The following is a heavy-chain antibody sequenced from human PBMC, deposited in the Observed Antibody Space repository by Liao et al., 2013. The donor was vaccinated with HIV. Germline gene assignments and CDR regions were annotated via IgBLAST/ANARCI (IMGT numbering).Heavy chain of an antibody. V-gene: IGHV4-4*07. Sequence: QVQLQESGPGLVKPSETLSLTCTVSGGSISSYYWSWIRQPAGKGLEWIGRISASGSTTYNPSLESRVTMSVDTSKNRFSLNLSSVTAADTAVYYCARGIPFDFWGQGTLVTVSS. CDR1: GGSISSYY. J-gene: IGHJ4*02. CDR2: ISASGST. CDR3: ARGIPFDF.